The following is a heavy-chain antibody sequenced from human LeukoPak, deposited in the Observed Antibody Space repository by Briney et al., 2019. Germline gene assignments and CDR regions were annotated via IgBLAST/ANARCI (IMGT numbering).Heavy chain of an antibody. CDR3: ATLKEYSGYYFDY. D-gene: IGHD5-12*01. J-gene: IGHJ4*02. V-gene: IGHV1-24*01. CDR2: FYPEDGET. Sequence: ASVKVSCKVSGYTLTELSMHWVRQAPGKGLEWMGGFYPEDGETIYAQTLQGRVTMTEDTSTDTAYMELSSLRSEDTAVYYCATLKEYSGYYFDYWGQGTLVTVSS. CDR1: GYTLTELS.